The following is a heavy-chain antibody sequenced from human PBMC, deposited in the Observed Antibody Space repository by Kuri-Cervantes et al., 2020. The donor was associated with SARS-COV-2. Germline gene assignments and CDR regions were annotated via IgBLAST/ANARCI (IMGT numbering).Heavy chain of an antibody. CDR3: AKLGSRRHYED. Sequence: GESLKISCAASGFTFSSYAMSWVRQAPGKGLEWVSAISGSGGSTYYADSVKGRFTISRDNSKNTLYLQMNSLRAEGTAVYYCAKLGSRRHYEDWGQGTLVTVSS. CDR2: ISGSGGST. V-gene: IGHV3-23*01. D-gene: IGHD4-17*01. J-gene: IGHJ4*02. CDR1: GFTFSSYA.